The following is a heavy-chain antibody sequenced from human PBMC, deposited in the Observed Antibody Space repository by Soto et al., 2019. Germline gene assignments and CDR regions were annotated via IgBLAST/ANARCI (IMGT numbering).Heavy chain of an antibody. V-gene: IGHV4-38-2*02. CDR1: GDSISSGYY. J-gene: IGHJ4*02. D-gene: IGHD1-26*01. CDR2: IYHSGTT. Sequence: PSETLSLTCAVSGDSISSGYYWAWIRQSPGKGLEWIGSIYHSGTTYYNPSLKSRVTISVDTSKNQFSLKLRSVTAADSAVYYCARDPIVGASGTFDYWGQGTLVTVSS. CDR3: ARDPIVGASGTFDY.